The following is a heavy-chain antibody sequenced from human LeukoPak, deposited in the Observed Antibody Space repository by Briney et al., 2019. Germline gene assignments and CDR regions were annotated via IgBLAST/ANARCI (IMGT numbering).Heavy chain of an antibody. V-gene: IGHV4-59*02. CDR1: GASVSSDC. J-gene: IGHJ5*02. CDR3: ARESGWTLYWFYP. CDR2: IYYSGST. Sequence: PSESLSLTCTVSGASVSSDCWRWVRQPPGKGLEWIGYIYYSGSTNYNPSLKSRVTISVDTSKNQFSLKLSSVTAADTAVYYCARESGWTLYWFYPPGAGTLVTVSS. D-gene: IGHD6-25*01.